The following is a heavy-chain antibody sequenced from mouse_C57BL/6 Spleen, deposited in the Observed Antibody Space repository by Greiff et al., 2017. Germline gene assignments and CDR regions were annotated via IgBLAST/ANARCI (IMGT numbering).Heavy chain of an antibody. V-gene: IGHV7-1*01. CDR2: SRNKANDYTT. Sequence: EVKLMESGGGLVQSGRSLRLSCATSGFTFSDFYMEWVRQAPGKGLEWIAASRNKANDYTTEYSASVKGRFIVSRDTSHSILYLQMNALRAEDTAIYCCARDVRGAFDYWGQGTTLTVSS. CDR3: ARDVRGAFDY. J-gene: IGHJ2*01. CDR1: GFTFSDFY.